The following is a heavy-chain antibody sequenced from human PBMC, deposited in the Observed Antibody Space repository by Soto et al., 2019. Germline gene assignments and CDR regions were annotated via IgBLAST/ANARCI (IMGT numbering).Heavy chain of an antibody. V-gene: IGHV3-23*01. CDR2: IRGSGGGT. CDR3: AKASGRVHYGMHV. D-gene: IGHD3-10*01. J-gene: IGHJ6*02. Sequence: SWGSLRLSCAASGFPFSMFAMNWFRQAPGKGLELVSGIRGSGGGTYYADSVKGRFTISRDDSRNMLYLEMKTLRGEDTAVYYCAKASGRVHYGMHVWGQGTTVTVSS. CDR1: GFPFSMFA.